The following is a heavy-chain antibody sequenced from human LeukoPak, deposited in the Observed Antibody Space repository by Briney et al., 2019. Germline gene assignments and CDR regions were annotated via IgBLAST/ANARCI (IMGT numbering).Heavy chain of an antibody. D-gene: IGHD1-26*01. J-gene: IGHJ4*02. Sequence: GGSLRLSCTASGFTLGDYALSWFRQAPGKGLEWVGFIRTKTYGGTTEYAASVKGRFTISRDDSKSIAYLQMNSLKTEDTAFYYCARDMGFHEYYFDYWGQGTLVTVSS. CDR1: GFTLGDYA. CDR2: IRTKTYGGTT. CDR3: ARDMGFHEYYFDY. V-gene: IGHV3-49*03.